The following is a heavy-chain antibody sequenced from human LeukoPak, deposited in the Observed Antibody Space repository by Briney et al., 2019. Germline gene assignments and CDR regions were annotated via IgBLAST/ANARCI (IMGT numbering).Heavy chain of an antibody. V-gene: IGHV3-23*01. Sequence: GGSLRLSCVASGFTFSIYAMSWVRQAPGKGLEWVSVINSNGGTTFYADSVRGRFTISRDNSKNTVSLQMNSLRADDTAVYFWVRDRGSAGYYMDGGGQGALVTVSS. CDR2: INSNGGTT. J-gene: IGHJ1*01. D-gene: IGHD6-19*01. CDR3: VRDRGSAGYYMDG. CDR1: GFTFSIYA.